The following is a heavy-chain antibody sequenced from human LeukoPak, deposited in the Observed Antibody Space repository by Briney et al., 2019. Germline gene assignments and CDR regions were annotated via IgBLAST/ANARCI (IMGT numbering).Heavy chain of an antibody. CDR3: ARGRIVGATRLDY. J-gene: IGHJ4*02. V-gene: IGHV4-34*01. CDR1: GGCFRGYY. Sequence: PSETLSLTCGVYGGCFRGYYWSWIGQPPGKGLEWIGEINHSGSTNYNPSLKSRVTISVDTSKNQFSLKLSSVTAADTAVYYCARGRIVGATRLDYWGQGTLVTVSS. D-gene: IGHD1-26*01. CDR2: INHSGST.